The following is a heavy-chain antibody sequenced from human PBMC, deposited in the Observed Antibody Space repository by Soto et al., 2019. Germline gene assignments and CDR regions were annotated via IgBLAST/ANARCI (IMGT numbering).Heavy chain of an antibody. Sequence: PSETLSLTCAVSGGSISSGGYSWSWIRQPPGKGLEWIGYIYHSGSTYYNPSLKSRVTISGDTSKNQFSLKLSSVTAADTAVYSCARGYSYGYFDSWGQGTLDTVSS. D-gene: IGHD5-18*01. J-gene: IGHJ4*02. CDR3: ARGYSYGYFDS. CDR2: IYHSGST. CDR1: GGSISSGGYS. V-gene: IGHV4-30-2*01.